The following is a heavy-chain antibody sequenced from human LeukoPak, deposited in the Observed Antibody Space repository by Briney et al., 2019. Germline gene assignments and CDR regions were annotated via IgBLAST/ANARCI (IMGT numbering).Heavy chain of an antibody. D-gene: IGHD5-18*01. CDR1: GGSISSSSYY. CDR2: INYSGNT. J-gene: IGHJ5*01. Sequence: SETLSLTCTVSGGSISSSSYYWVWIRQPPGEELEWIGSINYSGNTYYNPSVKSRVTISVDTSKNQFSLKLNSVTAADTAVYYCARERTRDSYGRTNWCDPWGQGTLVTVSS. V-gene: IGHV4-39*07. CDR3: ARERTRDSYGRTNWCDP.